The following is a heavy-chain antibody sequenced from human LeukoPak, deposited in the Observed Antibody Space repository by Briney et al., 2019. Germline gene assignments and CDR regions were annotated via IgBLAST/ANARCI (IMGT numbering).Heavy chain of an antibody. CDR2: INDRGGYR. V-gene: IGHV3-23*01. J-gene: IGHJ4*02. D-gene: IGHD6-19*01. Sequence: GGSLRLSCAASGFTFSMYSMAWVRQAPGKGLERVSVINDRGGYRQDADSVKGRFTISRGNSQNTLFLQMNSLRAEDTAVYYCVRERDRGIEVADDFDYWGQGTLVTVSS. CDR1: GFTFSMYS. CDR3: VRERDRGIEVADDFDY.